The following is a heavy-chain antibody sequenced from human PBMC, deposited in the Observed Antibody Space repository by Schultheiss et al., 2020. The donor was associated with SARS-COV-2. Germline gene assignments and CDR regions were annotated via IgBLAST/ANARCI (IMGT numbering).Heavy chain of an antibody. V-gene: IGHV1-18*04. CDR2: ISAYNGNT. J-gene: IGHJ3*02. D-gene: IGHD1-26*01. CDR1: GYTFTSYY. CDR3: ASGVGATGGDAFDI. Sequence: ASVKVSCKASGYTFTSYYMHWVRQAPGQGLEWMGWISAYNGNTNYAQKLQGRVTMTTDTSTSTAYMELRSLRSDDTAVYYCASGVGATGGDAFDIWGQGTMVTVSS.